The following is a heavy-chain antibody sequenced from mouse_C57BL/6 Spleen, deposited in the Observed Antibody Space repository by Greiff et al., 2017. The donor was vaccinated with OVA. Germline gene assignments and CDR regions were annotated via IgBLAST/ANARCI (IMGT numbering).Heavy chain of an antibody. V-gene: IGHV5-4*01. CDR2: ISDGGSYT. J-gene: IGHJ1*03. D-gene: IGHD1-1*01. Sequence: EVKLVESGGGLVKPGGSLKLSCAASGFTFSSYAMSWVRQTPEKRLEWVATISDGGSYTYYPDNVKGRFTISRDNAKNNLYLQMSHLKSEDTAMYYCAREDGSSYGWYFDVWGTGTTVTVSS. CDR3: AREDGSSYGWYFDV. CDR1: GFTFSSYA.